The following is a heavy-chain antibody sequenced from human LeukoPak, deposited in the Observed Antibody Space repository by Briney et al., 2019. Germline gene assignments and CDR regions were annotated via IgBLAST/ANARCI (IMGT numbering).Heavy chain of an antibody. CDR2: INTKGGST. CDR3: AITQDNAFDI. CDR1: GYTFTSSY. Sequence: ASVKVSCKASGYTFTSSYMHWVRQAPGQGLEWMGIINTKGGSTNFAQKFQGRITLARDTSTTTVYMELSRLRSEDTAVYYCAITQDNAFDIWGQGTMVTVSS. J-gene: IGHJ3*02. V-gene: IGHV1-46*01. D-gene: IGHD1-14*01.